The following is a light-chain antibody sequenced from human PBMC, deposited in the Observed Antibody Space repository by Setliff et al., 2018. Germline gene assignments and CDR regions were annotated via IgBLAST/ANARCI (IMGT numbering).Light chain of an antibody. CDR1: QDIRNY. CDR3: LQHKSYPRT. CDR2: AAS. V-gene: IGKV1-17*03. J-gene: IGKJ1*01. Sequence: DIQMTQSPSAMSASVGDRVTITCRASQDIRNYLAWFQQKPGKVPERLIYAASSLQSGVPSRFSGSGSGTEFTLTISSLQPEDFATYYCLQHKSYPRTFGHGTKVDIK.